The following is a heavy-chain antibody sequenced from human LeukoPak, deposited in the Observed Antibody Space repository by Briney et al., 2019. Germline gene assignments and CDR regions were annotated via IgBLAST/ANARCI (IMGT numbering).Heavy chain of an antibody. CDR3: SRATNYYDSSGYYPRPHFDY. J-gene: IGHJ4*02. Sequence: SETLSLTCTVSGGSISTYYWSWIRQPPGKGLEWIGYIYYSGSTHYNPSLKSRVTISVDTSKNQFSLKLSSLTAADTAVYYCSRATNYYDSSGYYPRPHFDYWGRGTLVTVSS. V-gene: IGHV4-59*01. D-gene: IGHD3-22*01. CDR1: GGSISTYY. CDR2: IYYSGST.